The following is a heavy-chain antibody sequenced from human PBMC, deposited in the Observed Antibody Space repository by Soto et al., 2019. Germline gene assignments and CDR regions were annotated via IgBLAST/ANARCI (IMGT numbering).Heavy chain of an antibody. D-gene: IGHD3-10*01. V-gene: IGHV4-31*03. CDR2: IYYSGST. CDR3: ARGVFYYGSGSYYWNYYYYGMDV. J-gene: IGHJ6*02. CDR1: GGSISSGGYY. Sequence: PSETLSLTCTVFGGSISSGGYYWSWIRQHPGKGLEWIGYIYYSGSTYYNPSLKSRVTISVDTSKNQFSLKLSSVTAADTAVYYCARGVFYYGSGSYYWNYYYYGMDVWGQGTTVTVSS.